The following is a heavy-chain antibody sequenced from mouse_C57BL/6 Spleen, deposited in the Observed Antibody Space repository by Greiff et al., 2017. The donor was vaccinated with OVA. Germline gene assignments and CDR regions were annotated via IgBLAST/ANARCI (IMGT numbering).Heavy chain of an antibody. D-gene: IGHD2-4*01. CDR2: IYPSDSET. CDR1: GYTFTSYW. CDR3: AREGGIYYDYDWFAY. Sequence: QVQLQQPGAELVRPGSSVKLSCKASGYTFTSYWMDWVKQRPGQGLEWIGNIYPSDSETHYNQKFKDKATLTVDKSSSTAYMQLSSLTSEDSAVYYCAREGGIYYDYDWFAYWGQGTLVTVSA. J-gene: IGHJ3*01. V-gene: IGHV1-61*01.